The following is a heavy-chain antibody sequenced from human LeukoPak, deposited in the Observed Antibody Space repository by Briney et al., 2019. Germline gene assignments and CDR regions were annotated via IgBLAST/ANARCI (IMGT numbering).Heavy chain of an antibody. D-gene: IGHD2-2*01. CDR1: GGSFSGYY. CDR2: INHSGST. CDR3: ARDAAADY. J-gene: IGHJ4*02. Sequence: SETLSLTCAVYGGSFSGYYWSWIRQPPGKGLEWIGEINHSGSTNYNPSLKSRVTISVDPSKNQFSLKLSSVTAADTAVYYCARDAAADYWGQGTLVTVSS. V-gene: IGHV4-34*01.